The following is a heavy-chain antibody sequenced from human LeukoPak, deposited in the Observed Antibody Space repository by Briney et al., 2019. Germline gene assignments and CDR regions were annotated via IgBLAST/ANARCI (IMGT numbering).Heavy chain of an antibody. Sequence: GGSLRLSCAASGFTFSSYAMSWVRQAPGKGLEWVSYISSSGSTIYYADSVKGRFTISRDNAKNSLYLQMNSLRAEDTAVYYCASNLPAPDVWGQGTTVTVSS. CDR2: ISSSGSTI. CDR3: ASNLPAPDV. V-gene: IGHV3-48*04. CDR1: GFTFSSYA. J-gene: IGHJ6*02.